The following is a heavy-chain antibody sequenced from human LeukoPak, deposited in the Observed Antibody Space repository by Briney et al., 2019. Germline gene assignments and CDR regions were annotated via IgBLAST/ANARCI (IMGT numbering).Heavy chain of an antibody. CDR2: IYTSGST. Sequence: PSETLSLTCTVSGGSISSGSYYWSWIRQPAGKGLEWIGRIYTSGSTNYNPSLKSRVTISVDTSKNQFSLKLSSVTAADTAVYYCARDGDYWGQGTLVTVSS. V-gene: IGHV4-61*02. J-gene: IGHJ4*02. CDR3: ARDGDY. CDR1: GGSISSGSYY.